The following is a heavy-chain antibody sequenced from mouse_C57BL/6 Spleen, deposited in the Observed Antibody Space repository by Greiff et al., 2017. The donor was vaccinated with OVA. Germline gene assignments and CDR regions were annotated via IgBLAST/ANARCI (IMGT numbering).Heavy chain of an antibody. CDR1: GYTFTSYL. CDR3: AREGGSYFDY. V-gene: IGHV1-64*01. Sequence: QVQLQQPGAELVKPGASVKLSCKASGYTFTSYLMHWVKQRPGQGLEWIGMIHPNSGSTNYNEKFKSKATLTVDKSSSTAYMQLSSLTSEDSAVYYCAREGGSYFDYWGQGTTLTVSS. D-gene: IGHD3-2*02. CDR2: IHPNSGST. J-gene: IGHJ2*01.